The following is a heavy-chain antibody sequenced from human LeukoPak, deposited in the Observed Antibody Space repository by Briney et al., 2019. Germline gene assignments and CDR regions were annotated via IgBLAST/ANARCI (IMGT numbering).Heavy chain of an antibody. V-gene: IGHV4-39*07. D-gene: IGHD6-25*01. CDR2: IFYSGTT. CDR3: ARDCCGYRSWFDP. Sequence: SETLSLTCTVSGDSISSNYFSSNLFHSAWLRQPPGEGLEWIGGIFYSGTTYYNPSLKSRVTISVDTSKNQFFLKLTSVTAADTAVYYCARDCCGYRSWFDPWGQGTLVTVSS. J-gene: IGHJ5*02. CDR1: GDSISSNYFSSNLFH.